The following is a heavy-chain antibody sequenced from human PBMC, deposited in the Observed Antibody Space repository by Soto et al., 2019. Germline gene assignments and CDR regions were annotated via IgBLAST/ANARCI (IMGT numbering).Heavy chain of an antibody. CDR3: ARGARGYYYMDV. D-gene: IGHD3-10*01. Sequence: EVQLVESGGGLVQPGGSLRLSCAASGFTFTDYWMHWVRQVPGEGLVWVSRVKYDVSSTNYADSVKGRFTISRDNAKNTLYLQVNCLRNEDTAVYFCARGARGYYYMDVWGKGTTVTVSS. CDR1: GFTFTDYW. V-gene: IGHV3-74*01. J-gene: IGHJ6*03. CDR2: VKYDVSST.